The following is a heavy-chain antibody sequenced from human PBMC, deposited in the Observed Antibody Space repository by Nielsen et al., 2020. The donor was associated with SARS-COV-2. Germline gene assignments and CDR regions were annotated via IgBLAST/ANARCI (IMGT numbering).Heavy chain of an antibody. D-gene: IGHD6-13*01. CDR1: GFTFNIYA. J-gene: IGHJ3*02. Sequence: GGSLRLSCAASGFTFNIYAMAWVRRAPGRGLQWVTGVSASGGSTYYADSVKGRFTISRDNSKNTLYLQMNSLRAEDTAVYYCARDPSGYSSSWYVGAFDIWGQGTMVTVSS. CDR2: VSASGGST. V-gene: IGHV3-23*01. CDR3: ARDPSGYSSSWYVGAFDI.